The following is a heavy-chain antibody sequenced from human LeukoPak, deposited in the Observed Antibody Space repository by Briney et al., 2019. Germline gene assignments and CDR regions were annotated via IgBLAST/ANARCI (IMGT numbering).Heavy chain of an antibody. CDR3: TTVEDY. Sequence: GGSLRLSCTGSGFIFGDYAMSWFRQAPGKGLEWIGFIKNKAYGGTTEYAASVKGRFTISRDDSKNTLYLQMNSLKTEDTAVYYCTTVEDYWGQGTLVTVSS. J-gene: IGHJ4*02. CDR2: IKNKAYGGTT. V-gene: IGHV3-49*03. CDR1: GFIFGDYA.